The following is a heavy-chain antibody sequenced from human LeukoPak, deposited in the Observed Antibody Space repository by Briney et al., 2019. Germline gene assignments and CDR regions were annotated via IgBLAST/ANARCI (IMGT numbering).Heavy chain of an antibody. CDR2: IYYSGST. CDR1: GGSISSHF. Sequence: KPSETLSLTCTVSGGSISSHFWSWIRQPPGKGLEWIGYIYYSGSTNYNPSLKSRVTISVDTSKNQFSLKLSSVTAADTAVYYCARAIGHYYDSSGYYHHFDYWGQGTLVTVSS. CDR3: ARAIGHYYDSSGYYHHFDY. V-gene: IGHV4-59*11. D-gene: IGHD3-22*01. J-gene: IGHJ4*02.